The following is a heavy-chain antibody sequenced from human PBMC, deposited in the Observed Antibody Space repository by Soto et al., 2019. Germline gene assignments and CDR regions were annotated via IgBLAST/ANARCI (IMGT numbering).Heavy chain of an antibody. Sequence: SETLSLTCAVYGGSFSGYYWSWIRQPPGKGLEWIGEINHSGSTNYNPSLKSRFTISVDTSKNQFSLKLSSVTAADTAVYYCARHHMGRFGVVIIRPFDYWGQGTLVTVSS. CDR1: GGSFSGYY. V-gene: IGHV4-34*01. J-gene: IGHJ4*02. CDR3: ARHHMGRFGVVIIRPFDY. D-gene: IGHD3-3*01. CDR2: INHSGST.